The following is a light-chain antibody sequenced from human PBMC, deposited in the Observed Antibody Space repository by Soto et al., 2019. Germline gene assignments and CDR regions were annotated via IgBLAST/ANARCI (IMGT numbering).Light chain of an antibody. CDR1: QSVSSY. V-gene: IGKV3-11*01. Sequence: EIVLTQSPATLSLSPGERATLSCRASQSVSSYLAWYQQKPGQAPRLLIYEASNRATGIPARFSGSGSGTDFTLTISSLEPEDFAVYYCQQYDNWPPYTFGQGTKLEIK. CDR3: QQYDNWPPYT. CDR2: EAS. J-gene: IGKJ2*01.